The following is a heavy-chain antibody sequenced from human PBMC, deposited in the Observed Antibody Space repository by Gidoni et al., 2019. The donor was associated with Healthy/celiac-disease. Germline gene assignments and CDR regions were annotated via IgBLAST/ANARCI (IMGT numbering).Heavy chain of an antibody. CDR3: ARRGGLAYCGGDCYRDAFDI. CDR1: GGSISSGGYY. Sequence: LVKPSQTLSLTCTVSGGSISSGGYYWSWIRQHPGKGLEWIGYIDYSGSTYYNPSLKSRVTISVDTSKNQFSLKLSSVTAADTAVYYCARRGGLAYCGGDCYRDAFDIWGQGTMVTVSS. D-gene: IGHD2-21*02. V-gene: IGHV4-31*03. J-gene: IGHJ3*02. CDR2: IDYSGST.